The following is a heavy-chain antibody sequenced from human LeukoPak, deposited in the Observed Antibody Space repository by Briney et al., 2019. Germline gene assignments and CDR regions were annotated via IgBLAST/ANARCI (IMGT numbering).Heavy chain of an antibody. Sequence: GASVKVSCKASGYTFTGYYMHWVRQAPGQGLEWMGWINPNSGGTNYAQKFQGRVTMTRDTSISTAYMELSRLRSDDTAVYYCARTVNRVHYYYYMDVWGKGTTVTVSS. J-gene: IGHJ6*03. D-gene: IGHD4-11*01. CDR2: INPNSGGT. V-gene: IGHV1-2*02. CDR1: GYTFTGYY. CDR3: ARTVNRVHYYYYMDV.